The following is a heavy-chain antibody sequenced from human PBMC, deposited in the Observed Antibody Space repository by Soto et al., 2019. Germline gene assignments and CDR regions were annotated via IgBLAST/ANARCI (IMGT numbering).Heavy chain of an antibody. CDR2: MNPSSGDS. V-gene: IGHV1-8*01. Sequence: QVPLVQSGAEVKKPGASVKVSCEASGYPFTAFDINWVRQAAGQGLEWMGWMNPSSGDSAFAQRFQDRITMTRTTSISTAYMELRRLTSDDTAVYYCVRQPGGVATPGDDYWGQGTLVTVSS. J-gene: IGHJ4*02. CDR1: GYPFTAFD. CDR3: VRQPGGVATPGDDY. D-gene: IGHD2-15*01.